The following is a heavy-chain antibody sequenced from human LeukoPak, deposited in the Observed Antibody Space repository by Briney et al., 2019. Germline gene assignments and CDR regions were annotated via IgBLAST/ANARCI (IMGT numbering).Heavy chain of an antibody. CDR1: GFTFSSYG. D-gene: IGHD4-11*01. J-gene: IGHJ4*02. CDR2: ISYDGSNK. CDR3: AKTPYSSFGGYFDY. V-gene: IGHV3-30*18. Sequence: PGGSLRLSCAASGFTFSSYGMQWVRQAPGKGLEWVAVISYDGSNKYYADSVKGRFTISRDNAKDTLYLQMNSLRAEDTAVYYCAKTPYSSFGGYFDYWGQGTLVTVSS.